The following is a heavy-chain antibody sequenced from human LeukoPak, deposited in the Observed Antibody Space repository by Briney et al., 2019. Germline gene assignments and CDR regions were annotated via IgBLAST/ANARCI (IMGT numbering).Heavy chain of an antibody. V-gene: IGHV4-61*05. CDR2: IYYSGST. CDR3: ARTPVGGSYLFDY. CDR1: GGSISSSSYY. D-gene: IGHD1-26*01. Sequence: KPSETLSLTCTVSGGSISSSSYYWGWIRQPPGKGLEWIGYIYYSGSTNYNPSLKSRVTISVDTSKNQFSLKLSSVTAADTAVYYCARTPVGGSYLFDYWGQGTLVTVSS. J-gene: IGHJ4*02.